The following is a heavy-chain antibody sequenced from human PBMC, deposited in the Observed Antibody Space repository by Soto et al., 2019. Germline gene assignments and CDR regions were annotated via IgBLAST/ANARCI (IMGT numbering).Heavy chain of an antibody. V-gene: IGHV1-8*01. CDR2: MNPNSGDT. Sequence: QVQLVQSGAEVKKPGASVKVSCKASGYTFSSYDINWVRQATGQGLEWMGWMNPNSGDTNYAQKFQRRVTMTRNTSIATAYMELSSLRSEDTAVYYCARGLKFTTPLVRGVNPYYYYYMGVWGEGTTVTVSS. CDR3: ARGLKFTTPLVRGVNPYYYYYMGV. J-gene: IGHJ6*03. D-gene: IGHD3-10*01. CDR1: GYTFSSYD.